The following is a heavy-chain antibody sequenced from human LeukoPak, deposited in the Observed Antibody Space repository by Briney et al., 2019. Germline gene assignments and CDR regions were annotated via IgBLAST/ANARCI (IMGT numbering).Heavy chain of an antibody. V-gene: IGHV3-48*01. CDR2: ISSSSTTI. CDR1: GFTFSSYS. Sequence: GGSLRLSCAASGFTFSSYSMNWVRQAPGKGLGWVSYISSSSTTIYYADSVKGRFTISRANAKNSLYLQMTSLRAEDTAVYYCARVRDAYNYFHYWGQGTLVTVSS. CDR3: ARVRDAYNYFHY. J-gene: IGHJ4*02. D-gene: IGHD1-14*01.